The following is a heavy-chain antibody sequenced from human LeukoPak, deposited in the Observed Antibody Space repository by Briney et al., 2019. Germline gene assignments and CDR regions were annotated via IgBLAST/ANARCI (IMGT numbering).Heavy chain of an antibody. J-gene: IGHJ4*02. Sequence: SETLSLTCTVSGGSISSSSYYWGWIRQPPGKGLEWIGSIYYSGSTYYNPSLKSRVTISVDTSKNQFSLKLSSMTAADTAVYYCARHRRYGSGSYYYFDYWGQGTLVTVSS. V-gene: IGHV4-39*01. CDR2: IYYSGST. CDR3: ARHRRYGSGSYYYFDY. CDR1: GGSISSSSYY. D-gene: IGHD3-10*01.